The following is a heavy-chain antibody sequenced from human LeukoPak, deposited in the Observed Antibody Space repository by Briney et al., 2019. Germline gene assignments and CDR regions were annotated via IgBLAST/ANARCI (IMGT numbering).Heavy chain of an antibody. CDR3: WVPATAGEGDY. CDR2: INSDGSTT. Sequence: GGSLRLSCAASGFTFSSYSMNWVRPAPGKGLVWVSRINSDGSTTNYADSVMGRFTISRDNAKNTLYLQMDSLTVEDTAVYYCWVPATAGEGDYWGQGTLVTVSS. CDR1: GFTFSSYS. V-gene: IGHV3-74*01. J-gene: IGHJ4*02. D-gene: IGHD2-2*01.